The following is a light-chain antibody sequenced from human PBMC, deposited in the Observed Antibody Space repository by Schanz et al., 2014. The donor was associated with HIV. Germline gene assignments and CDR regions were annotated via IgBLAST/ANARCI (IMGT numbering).Light chain of an antibody. Sequence: QSALTQPASVSGSPGQSISISCTGTSGDVGSYNYVSWYQQHPGKAPKLMIYDVSNRPSGVSSRFSGSKSGNTASLTISGLQAEDEADYYCCSYTTSSALVFGTGTKLTVL. V-gene: IGLV2-14*03. CDR1: SGDVGSYNY. CDR2: DVS. CDR3: CSYTTSSALV. J-gene: IGLJ1*01.